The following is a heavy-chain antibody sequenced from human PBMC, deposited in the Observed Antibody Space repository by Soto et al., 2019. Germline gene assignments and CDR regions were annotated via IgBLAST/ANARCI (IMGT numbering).Heavy chain of an antibody. V-gene: IGHV1-69*01. CDR2: IIPIFGTA. D-gene: IGHD3-22*01. CDR3: ARDLGQYYYDSSGYYLDYYYYYGMDV. J-gene: IGHJ6*02. CDR1: VGTFSSYA. Sequence: QVQLVQSGAEVKKPGSSVKVSCKASVGTFSSYAISWVRQAPGQGLEWMGGIIPIFGTANYAQKFQGRVTITADESTSTAYMELSSLRSEDTAVYFCARDLGQYYYDSSGYYLDYYYYYGMDVWGQGTTVTVSS.